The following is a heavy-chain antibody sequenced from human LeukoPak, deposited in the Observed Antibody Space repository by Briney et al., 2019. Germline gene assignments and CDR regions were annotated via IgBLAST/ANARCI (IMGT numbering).Heavy chain of an antibody. CDR2: IYYSGST. D-gene: IGHD2-2*01. V-gene: IGHV4-39*01. CDR3: ARRYPYCSSTSCYPLPYFDY. Sequence: SETLSLTCTVSGGSISSSSYYWGWIRQPPGKGLEWIGSIYYSGSTYYNPSLTSRVTISVDTSKNQLSLKLSSVTAADTAVYYCARRYPYCSSTSCYPLPYFDYWGQGTLVTVSS. CDR1: GGSISSSSYY. J-gene: IGHJ4*02.